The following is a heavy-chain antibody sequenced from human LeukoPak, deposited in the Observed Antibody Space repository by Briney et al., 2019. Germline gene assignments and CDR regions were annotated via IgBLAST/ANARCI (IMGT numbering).Heavy chain of an antibody. CDR1: GFTFSDYY. Sequence: GGSLRLSCVASGFTFSDYYMGWIRQAPGKGLEWISYITNNGGAMFYADSLKGRLTIFRDNAKTSLYLQMNSLRPDDTALYYCARALADTRGYYLGFDHWGQGTLVTVSS. V-gene: IGHV3-11*04. D-gene: IGHD3-22*01. J-gene: IGHJ4*02. CDR2: ITNNGGAM. CDR3: ARALADTRGYYLGFDH.